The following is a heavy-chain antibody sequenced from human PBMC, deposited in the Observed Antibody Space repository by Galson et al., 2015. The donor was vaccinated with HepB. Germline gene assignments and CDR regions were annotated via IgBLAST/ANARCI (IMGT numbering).Heavy chain of an antibody. Sequence: SLRLSCAASGFTFSSYGMHWVRQAPGKGLEWVAVIWYDGSNKYYADSVKGRFTISRDNSKNTLYLQMNSLRAEDTAVYYCARGRGNSNYYFDYWGQETLVTVFS. CDR2: IWYDGSNK. V-gene: IGHV3-33*01. CDR3: ARGRGNSNYYFDY. CDR1: GFTFSSYG. D-gene: IGHD4-23*01. J-gene: IGHJ4*02.